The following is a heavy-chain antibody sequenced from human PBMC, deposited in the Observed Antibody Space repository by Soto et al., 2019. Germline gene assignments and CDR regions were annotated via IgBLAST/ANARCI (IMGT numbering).Heavy chain of an antibody. D-gene: IGHD1-7*01. J-gene: IGHJ5*02. Sequence: PSETLSLTCTVSGGSISSSSYYWGWIRQPPGKGLEWIGSIYYSGSTYYNPSLKSRVTISVDTSKNQFSLKLSSVTAADTAVYYCARGVELLGWFDPWGQGTLVTVSS. V-gene: IGHV4-39*01. CDR2: IYYSGST. CDR1: GGSISSSSYY. CDR3: ARGVELLGWFDP.